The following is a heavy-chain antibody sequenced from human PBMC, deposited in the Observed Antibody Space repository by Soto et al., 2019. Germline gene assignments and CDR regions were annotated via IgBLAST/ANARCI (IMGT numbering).Heavy chain of an antibody. Sequence: QVQLQQSGPGLVKPSQTLSLTCAISGDSVSSNSAAWNWIRQSPSRGLEWLGRTYYRSKWYNDYAVYVKSRITLDPDSSNTQFSLPLNSVTPEGTAVYYCAREDYYDSSAKFDYWGQGTLVTVSS. V-gene: IGHV6-1*01. D-gene: IGHD3-22*01. CDR1: GDSVSSNSAA. CDR3: AREDYYDSSAKFDY. J-gene: IGHJ4*02. CDR2: TYYRSKWYN.